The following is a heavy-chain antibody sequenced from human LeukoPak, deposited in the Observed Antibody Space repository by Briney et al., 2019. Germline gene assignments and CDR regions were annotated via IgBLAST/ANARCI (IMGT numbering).Heavy chain of an antibody. CDR3: AKQLGYCSDGSCYFPY. V-gene: IGHV3-23*01. Sequence: GGSLRLSCAASVFTLSSSSMRWVRQAPGKGLEWVSAISNNGGYTYYADSVQGRFTISRDNSKSTLCLQMNSLRAEDTAVCYCAKQLGYCSDGSCYFPYWGQGTLVTVSS. CDR1: VFTLSSSS. J-gene: IGHJ4*02. D-gene: IGHD2-15*01. CDR2: ISNNGGYT.